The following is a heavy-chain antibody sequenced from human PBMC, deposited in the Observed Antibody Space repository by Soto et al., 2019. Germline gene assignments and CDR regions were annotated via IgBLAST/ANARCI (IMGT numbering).Heavy chain of an antibody. Sequence: QVQLQQWGAGLLKPSETLSLTCAVYGGSFSGYYWTWIRQPPGTGLEWIGEINHSGSTNYNPSLKXXVTISVETSKNQFSLKLTSVTAADTAVYYCARDKITGLFDYWGQGTLVTVSS. CDR3: ARDKITGLFDY. CDR2: INHSGST. J-gene: IGHJ4*02. V-gene: IGHV4-34*01. CDR1: GGSFSGYY. D-gene: IGHD2-8*02.